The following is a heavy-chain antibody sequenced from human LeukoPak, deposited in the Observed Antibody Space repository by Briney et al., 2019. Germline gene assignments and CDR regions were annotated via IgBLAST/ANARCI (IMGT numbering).Heavy chain of an antibody. CDR2: FDPEDGET. V-gene: IGHV1-24*01. D-gene: IGHD5-12*01. CDR3: ARGDGYKYY. CDR1: GYTLTELS. Sequence: ASVKVSCKVSGYTLTELSMHWVRQAPGKGLEWMGGFDPEDGETIYAQKFQGRVTITADKSTSTAYMELSSLRSEDTAVYYCARGDGYKYYWGQGTLVTVSS. J-gene: IGHJ4*02.